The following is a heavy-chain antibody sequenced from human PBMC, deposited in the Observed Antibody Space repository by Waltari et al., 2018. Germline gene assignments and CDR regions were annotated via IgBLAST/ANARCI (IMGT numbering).Heavy chain of an antibody. CDR1: GFTFSSYA. Sequence: EVQLVESGGDLVQPGGSLRLSCAASGFTFSSYAMSWVRRAPGKGLEWVSTISDSGGSTFYADSVKGRFTISRDNSKNTLYLQMNSLRAEDTAVYYCAKAVGIIAPTTRYFDYWGQGTLVTVSS. J-gene: IGHJ4*02. D-gene: IGHD1-20*01. V-gene: IGHV3-23*04. CDR2: ISDSGGST. CDR3: AKAVGIIAPTTRYFDY.